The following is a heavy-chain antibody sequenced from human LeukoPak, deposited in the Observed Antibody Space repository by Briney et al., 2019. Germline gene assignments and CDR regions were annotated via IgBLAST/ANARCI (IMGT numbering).Heavy chain of an antibody. CDR2: IWYDGSSK. V-gene: IGHV3-33*06. J-gene: IGHJ4*02. Sequence: GRSLRLSCAATGFTFSSYGMHWVRQAPGKGLEWVALIWYDGSSKHYADSVRGRFTISRDNSKNTLYLQMTSLRAEDTAVYYCAKGSIAVALFDYWGQGTLVTVSS. D-gene: IGHD6-19*01. CDR1: GFTFSSYG. CDR3: AKGSIAVALFDY.